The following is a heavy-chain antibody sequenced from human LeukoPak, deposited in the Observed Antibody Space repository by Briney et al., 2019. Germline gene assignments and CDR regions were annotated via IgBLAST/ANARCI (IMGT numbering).Heavy chain of an antibody. Sequence: SETLSFTCTVSGVSISSSSYYWGWIRQPPGKGLEWIGSIYYSGSTYYNPSLKSRVTISVDTSKNQFSLKLSSVTAADTAVYYCARLEVAGNWFDPWGQGTLVTVSS. CDR2: IYYSGST. D-gene: IGHD2-15*01. CDR3: ARLEVAGNWFDP. V-gene: IGHV4-39*01. J-gene: IGHJ5*02. CDR1: GVSISSSSYY.